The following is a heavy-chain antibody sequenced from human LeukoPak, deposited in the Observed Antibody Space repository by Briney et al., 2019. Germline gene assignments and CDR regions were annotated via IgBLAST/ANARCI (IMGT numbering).Heavy chain of an antibody. Sequence: GGSLRLSCEASGFTFTAYWMAWVRQAPGKGLEWVSSISSSSSYIYYADSVKGRFTISRDNAKNSLYLQMNSLRAEDTAVYYCARGVAAAGTSDPWGQGTLVTVSS. CDR2: ISSSSSYI. CDR1: GFTFTAYW. V-gene: IGHV3-21*01. D-gene: IGHD6-13*01. CDR3: ARGVAAAGTSDP. J-gene: IGHJ5*02.